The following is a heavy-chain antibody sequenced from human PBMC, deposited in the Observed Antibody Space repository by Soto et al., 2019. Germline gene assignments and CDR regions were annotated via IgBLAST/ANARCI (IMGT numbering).Heavy chain of an antibody. CDR3: AKVALKAYYYGSSLDY. J-gene: IGHJ4*02. D-gene: IGHD3-10*01. Sequence: GGSLRLSCAASGFTFSSYAMSWVRQAPGKGLEWVSAISGSGGSTYYADSVKGRFTISRDNSKNTLYLQMNSPRAEDTAVYYCAKVALKAYYYGSSLDYWGQGTLVTVSS. V-gene: IGHV3-23*01. CDR2: ISGSGGST. CDR1: GFTFSSYA.